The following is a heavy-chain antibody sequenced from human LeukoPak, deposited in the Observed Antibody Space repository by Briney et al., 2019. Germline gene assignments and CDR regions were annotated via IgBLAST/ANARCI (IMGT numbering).Heavy chain of an antibody. CDR3: THTYYDFWSGSAGY. Sequence: GGSLRLSCAASGFTFSGSAMHWVRQASGKGLEWVGRIRSKANSYATAYAASVKGRFTISRDDSKNTAYLQMNSLKTEDTAVYYCTHTYYDFWSGSAGYWGQGTLVTVSS. CDR1: GFTFSGSA. J-gene: IGHJ4*02. D-gene: IGHD3-3*01. V-gene: IGHV3-73*01. CDR2: IRSKANSYAT.